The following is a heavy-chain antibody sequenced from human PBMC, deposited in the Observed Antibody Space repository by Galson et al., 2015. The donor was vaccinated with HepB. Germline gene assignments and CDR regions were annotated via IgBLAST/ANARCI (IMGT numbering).Heavy chain of an antibody. D-gene: IGHD4-23*01. Sequence: SLRLSCAASGFTVSSNYMSWVRQAPGKGLEWVSVIYSGGSTYYADSVKGRFTISRDNSKNTLYLQMNSLRAEDTAVYYCARVWIRWKRGPVDVWGQGTTVTVSS. J-gene: IGHJ6*02. CDR3: ARVWIRWKRGPVDV. CDR2: IYSGGST. CDR1: GFTVSSNY. V-gene: IGHV3-66*01.